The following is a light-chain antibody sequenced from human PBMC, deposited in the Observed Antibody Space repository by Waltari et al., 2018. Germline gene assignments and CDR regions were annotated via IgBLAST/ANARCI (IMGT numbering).Light chain of an antibody. J-gene: IGKJ2*01. CDR2: AAS. Sequence: DIQMTQSPSSLSASVVDRVTITCRGSQSISSYLNWYQQKPGKAPKLLIYAASSFQSWVPSRFSGSGSGTDFTLTISSLQPEDFATYYCQQSYRTLYTFGQGTKLEIK. CDR3: QQSYRTLYT. V-gene: IGKV1-39*01. CDR1: QSISSY.